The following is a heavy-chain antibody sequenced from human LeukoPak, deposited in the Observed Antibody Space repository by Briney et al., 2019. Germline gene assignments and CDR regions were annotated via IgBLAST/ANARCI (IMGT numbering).Heavy chain of an antibody. D-gene: IGHD3-10*01. CDR2: INQDGSEK. CDR3: ARAGVLWFGESKFDY. V-gene: IGHV3-7*03. J-gene: IGHJ4*02. Sequence: GGSLRLSCAASGFTFSSYWMTWVRQTPGEGLEWVANINQDGSEKYHVDSVKGRFTISRDNAKNSLYLQMNSLRAEDTAVYYCARAGVLWFGESKFDYWGQGTLVTVSS. CDR1: GFTFSSYW.